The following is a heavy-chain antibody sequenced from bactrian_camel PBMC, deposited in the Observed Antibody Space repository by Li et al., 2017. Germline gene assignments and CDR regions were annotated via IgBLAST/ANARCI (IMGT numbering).Heavy chain of an antibody. V-gene: IGHV3S40*01. CDR1: DYPWGNNC. J-gene: IGHJ4*01. D-gene: IGHD2*01. Sequence: DVQLVESGGGSVQSGSSLRLSCAASDYPWGNNCMGWFRQPPGKEREGVAAIAIGGGSTFYADSVKGRFTISRNNRENLLYLQLDSLKTEDTAKYFCAKGIQRCPGSYCRPEGQGTQVTVS. CDR2: IAIGGGST.